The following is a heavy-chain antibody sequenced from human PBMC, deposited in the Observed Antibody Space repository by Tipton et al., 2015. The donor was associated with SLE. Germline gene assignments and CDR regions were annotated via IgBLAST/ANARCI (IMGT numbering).Heavy chain of an antibody. CDR3: ARGSMTATTKVDY. Sequence: SRVTISVDTSKNQFSLKLSSVTAADTAVYYCARGSMTATTKVDYWGQGTLVTVSS. V-gene: IGHV4-34*01. J-gene: IGHJ4*02. D-gene: IGHD4-17*01.